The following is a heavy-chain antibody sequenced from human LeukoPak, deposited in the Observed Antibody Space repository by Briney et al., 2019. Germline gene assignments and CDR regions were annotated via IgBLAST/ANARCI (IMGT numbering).Heavy chain of an antibody. V-gene: IGHV1-8*01. CDR1: GYTFTSYD. D-gene: IGHD3-10*01. J-gene: IGHJ4*02. CDR2: MNPNSGNT. CDR3: ARVTMVRGVHGYYFDC. Sequence: GASVKVSCKASGYTFTSYDINWVRQATGQGLEWMGWMNPNSGNTGYAQKFQGRVTMTRNTSISTAYMELSSLRSEDTAVYYCARVTMVRGVHGYYFDCWGQGTLVTVSS.